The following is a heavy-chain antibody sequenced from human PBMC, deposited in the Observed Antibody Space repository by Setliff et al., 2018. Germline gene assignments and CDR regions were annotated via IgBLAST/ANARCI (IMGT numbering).Heavy chain of an antibody. CDR1: GYTFTNYG. Sequence: ASVKVSCKASGYTFTNYGITWVRQAPGQGLEWMGWIRPHNGNTAYAQKFQDRVILTTDTSTTTVYMELRSLRSDDTAVYYCARGPLDFVVLPAAGKFDYWGQGTLVTVSS. J-gene: IGHJ4*02. CDR2: IRPHNGNT. CDR3: ARGPLDFVVLPAAGKFDY. D-gene: IGHD2-2*01. V-gene: IGHV1-18*01.